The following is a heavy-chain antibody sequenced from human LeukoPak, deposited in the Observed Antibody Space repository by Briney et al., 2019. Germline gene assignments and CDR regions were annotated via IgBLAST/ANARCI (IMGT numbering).Heavy chain of an antibody. Sequence: GESLKISCAASGFTFSSYAMSWVRQAPGKGLEWVSAISGSGGSTYYADSVKGRFTISRDNSKNTLYLQMNSLRAEDTAVYYCAKQSIGIAVGTSDYWGQGTLVTVSS. V-gene: IGHV3-23*01. J-gene: IGHJ4*02. CDR3: AKQSIGIAVGTSDY. D-gene: IGHD6-19*01. CDR1: GFTFSSYA. CDR2: ISGSGGST.